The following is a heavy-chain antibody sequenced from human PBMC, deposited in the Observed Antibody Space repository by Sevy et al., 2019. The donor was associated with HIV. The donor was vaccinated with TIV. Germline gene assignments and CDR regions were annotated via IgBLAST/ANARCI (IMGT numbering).Heavy chain of an antibody. V-gene: IGHV3-15*01. J-gene: IGHJ6*02. D-gene: IGHD2-2*01. CDR2: IKSKTDGGTT. CDR1: GFTFSNAW. CDR3: TTGGSRRSYYYGMDV. Sequence: GSLRLSCAASGFTFSNAWMSWVRQAPGKGLEWVGRIKSKTDGGTTDYAAPVKGRFTISRDDSKNTLYLQMNSLKTEDTAVYYCTTGGSRRSYYYGMDVWGQGTTVTVSS.